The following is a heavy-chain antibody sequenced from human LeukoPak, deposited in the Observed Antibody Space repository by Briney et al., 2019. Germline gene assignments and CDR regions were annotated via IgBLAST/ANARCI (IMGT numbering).Heavy chain of an antibody. Sequence: GGSLRLSCAASGFTFSDYYMSWIRQAPGKGLEWVSYISSSGSTIYYADSVKGRFTISRDNAKNSLYLQMNSLRAEDTAVYYCARGEASSSWYAPHDAFDIWGQGTMVTVSS. D-gene: IGHD6-13*01. J-gene: IGHJ3*02. V-gene: IGHV3-11*01. CDR1: GFTFSDYY. CDR2: ISSSGSTI. CDR3: ARGEASSSWYAPHDAFDI.